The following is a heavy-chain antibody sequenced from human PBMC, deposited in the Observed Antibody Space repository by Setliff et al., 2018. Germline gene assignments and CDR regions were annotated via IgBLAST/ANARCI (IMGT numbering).Heavy chain of an antibody. V-gene: IGHV4-38-2*02. CDR2: IGHTGSI. D-gene: IGHD2-21*02. CDR3: ARDLGHGGDSDY. CDR1: GYSISSDYI. Sequence: LSLTCTVSGYSISSDYIWGWIRQPPGKGLEWVGNIGHTGSINYNPSLKSRLTISRDTSKNQVSLKLNSVTATDTAVYYCARDLGHGGDSDYWGQGILVTVSS. J-gene: IGHJ4*02.